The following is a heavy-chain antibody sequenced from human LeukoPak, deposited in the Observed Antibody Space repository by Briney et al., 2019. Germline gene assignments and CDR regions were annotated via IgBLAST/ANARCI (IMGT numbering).Heavy chain of an antibody. CDR2: INPKSGGT. D-gene: IGHD2-21*01. Sequence: ASVKLSCNASGYTFTGYYMDWVGQAPGQGLEWMGWINPKSGGTNYAQKFQGRVTMTRDTSISTAYMELSRLTSDDTAVYYCARDVDGMDVWGQGTTVTVSS. CDR3: ARDVDGMDV. V-gene: IGHV1-2*02. CDR1: GYTFTGYY. J-gene: IGHJ6*02.